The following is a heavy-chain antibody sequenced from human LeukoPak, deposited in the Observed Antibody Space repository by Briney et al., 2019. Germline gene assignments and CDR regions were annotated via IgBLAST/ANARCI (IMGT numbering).Heavy chain of an antibody. CDR2: IYYSGST. CDR3: ARGLEGDSSGWTYFDY. J-gene: IGHJ4*02. V-gene: IGHV4-59*01. CDR1: GGSISSYY. Sequence: PSETLSLTCTVSGGSISSYYWSWIRQPPGKGLEWIGYIYYSGSTNYNPSLKSRVTISVDTSKNQFSLKLSSVTAADTAVYYSARGLEGDSSGWTYFDYWGQGTLVTVSS. D-gene: IGHD6-19*01.